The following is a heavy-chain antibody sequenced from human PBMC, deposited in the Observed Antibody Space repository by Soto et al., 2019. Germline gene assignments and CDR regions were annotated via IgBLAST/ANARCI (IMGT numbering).Heavy chain of an antibody. J-gene: IGHJ6*02. CDR3: ARHTYGDYDAMYV. CDR2: IYPGDSDT. D-gene: IGHD4-17*01. CDR1: GYIFTNYW. V-gene: IGHV5-51*01. Sequence: LGESLKISCKGSGYIFTNYWIGWVRQMPGKGLEWMGIIYPGDSDTRYSPSIQGQVTISVDKSVSTAYLQWSSLKASDTAMYYCARHTYGDYDAMYVWGQGTTVTVYS.